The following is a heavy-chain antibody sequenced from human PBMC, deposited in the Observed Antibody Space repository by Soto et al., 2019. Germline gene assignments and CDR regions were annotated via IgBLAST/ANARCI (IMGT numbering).Heavy chain of an antibody. V-gene: IGHV3-15*07. CDR2: IKNKADRGTT. CDR3: VTEARGTFEM. CDR1: DFTISNVY. J-gene: IGHJ3*02. D-gene: IGHD6-13*01. Sequence: PVGSLRLSCAASDFTISNVYINWVRQTPGKGLEWVALIKNKADRGTTVYGTPAKGRFIISRDDYKNTVSLQMNNLESEDTGAYYCVTEARGTFEMWGQGKTVTVS.